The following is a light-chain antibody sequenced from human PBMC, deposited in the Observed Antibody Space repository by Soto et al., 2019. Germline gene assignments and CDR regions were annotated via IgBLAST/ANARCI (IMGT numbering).Light chain of an antibody. CDR2: GAS. V-gene: IGKV3-20*01. CDR1: QSIVGNY. CDR3: PKYGGSFIT. Sequence: ELVLTQSPGTLSFSPGERGTLACRASQSIVGNYLAWYQQKRGQAPRLLIYGASSMATGIPDRFSGSGTGTDFTLTISRLEPEDFVVYYCPKYGGSFITFGQGTRLEMK. J-gene: IGKJ5*01.